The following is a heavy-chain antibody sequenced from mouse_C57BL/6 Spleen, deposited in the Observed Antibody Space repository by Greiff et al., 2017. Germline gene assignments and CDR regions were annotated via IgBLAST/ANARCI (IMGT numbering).Heavy chain of an antibody. V-gene: IGHV1-80*01. CDR1: GYAFSSYW. CDR2: IYPGDGDT. CDR3: ARSGIYDGYPWFAY. D-gene: IGHD2-3*01. Sequence: QVQLQQSGAELVKPGASVKISCKASGYAFSSYWMNWVKQRPGKGLEWIGQIYPGDGDTNYNGKFKGKATLTDDKSSSTAYMQLSSLTSEDSAVYFCARSGIYDGYPWFAYWGQGTLVTVSA. J-gene: IGHJ3*01.